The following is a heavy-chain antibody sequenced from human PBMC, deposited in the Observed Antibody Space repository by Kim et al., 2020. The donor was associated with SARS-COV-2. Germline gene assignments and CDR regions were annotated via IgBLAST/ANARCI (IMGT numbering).Heavy chain of an antibody. Sequence: GGSLRLSCAASGFTFSSYEMNWVRQAPGKGLEWVSYISSSGSTIYYADSVKGRFTISRDNAKNSLYLQMNSLRAEDTAVYYCSYYYGSGSYYYYYYGMDVWGQGTTVTVSS. D-gene: IGHD3-10*01. CDR3: SYYYGSGSYYYYYYGMDV. CDR2: ISSSGSTI. CDR1: GFTFSSYE. J-gene: IGHJ6*02. V-gene: IGHV3-48*03.